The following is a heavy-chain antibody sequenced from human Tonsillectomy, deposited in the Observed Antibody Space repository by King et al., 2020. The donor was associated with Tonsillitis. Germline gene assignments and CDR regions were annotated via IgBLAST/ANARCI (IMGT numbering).Heavy chain of an antibody. CDR2: INPKSGGT. J-gene: IGHJ4*02. D-gene: IGHD6-19*01. CDR1: GYTFTAYY. CDR3: ATGGSGWYWVY. V-gene: IGHV1-2*02. Sequence: VQLVESGAEVKKPGASGRVSCKASGYTFTAYYIHWVRQAPGQGLEWMGWINPKSGGTTYTQKFQGRVTMTRDTSIRTAYMELSRLRSDDTAVYYCATGGSGWYWVYWGQGTLVTVSS.